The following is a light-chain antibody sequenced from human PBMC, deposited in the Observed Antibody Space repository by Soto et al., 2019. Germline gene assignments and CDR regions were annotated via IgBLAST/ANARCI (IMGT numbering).Light chain of an antibody. Sequence: QSVLTQPPSVSGAPGQRVTISCTGSSSNIGAGYDVHWYQQLPGTAPKLLIYGNSNRPSGVPDRFSGSKSGTSASLAITGLQAEDGADYYCQSYDSSLSGYVVSGGGTKLTVL. CDR2: GNS. CDR3: QSYDSSLSGYVV. J-gene: IGLJ2*01. V-gene: IGLV1-40*01. CDR1: SSNIGAGYD.